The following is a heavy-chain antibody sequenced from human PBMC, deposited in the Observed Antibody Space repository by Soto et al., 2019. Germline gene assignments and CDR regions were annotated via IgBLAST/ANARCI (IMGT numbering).Heavy chain of an antibody. Sequence: SETLSLTCVVSGGSFSGYYWTWIRQAPGKGLEWIGEVDHSGSTSYNPSLKSRVTMSADTSKNQFSLSLSSVTAADTALYYCARRFTMPVVLLAYWGQGALVTVSS. V-gene: IGHV4-34*01. CDR2: VDHSGST. CDR1: GGSFSGYY. J-gene: IGHJ4*02. CDR3: ARRFTMPVVLLAY. D-gene: IGHD3-10*01.